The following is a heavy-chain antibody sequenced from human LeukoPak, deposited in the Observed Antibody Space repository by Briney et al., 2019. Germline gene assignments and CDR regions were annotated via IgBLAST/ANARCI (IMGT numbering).Heavy chain of an antibody. V-gene: IGHV1-69*13. Sequence: SVKVSCKASGGTFSSYAISWVRQAPGQELEWMGGIIPIFGTANYAQKFQGRVTITADESTSTAYMELSSLRSEDTAVYYCARASDSSGFYSDYYFDYWGQGTLVTVSS. CDR3: ARASDSSGFYSDYYFDY. CDR1: GGTFSSYA. J-gene: IGHJ4*02. D-gene: IGHD3-22*01. CDR2: IIPIFGTA.